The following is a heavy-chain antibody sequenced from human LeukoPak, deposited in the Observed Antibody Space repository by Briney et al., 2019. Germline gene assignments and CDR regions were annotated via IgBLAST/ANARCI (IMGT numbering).Heavy chain of an antibody. CDR2: ISGSGGTA. J-gene: IGHJ4*02. CDR1: GITFSNYA. Sequence: GRSLRLSCEVSGITFSNYAMSWVRQAPGKGLEWVSGISGSGGTAFYADSVKGRFTISRDNSKNTLYLQMASLRAEDTAVYYCAKDIVAAGLFFDYWGQGTLVTVSS. CDR3: AKDIVAAGLFFDY. V-gene: IGHV3-23*01. D-gene: IGHD6-13*01.